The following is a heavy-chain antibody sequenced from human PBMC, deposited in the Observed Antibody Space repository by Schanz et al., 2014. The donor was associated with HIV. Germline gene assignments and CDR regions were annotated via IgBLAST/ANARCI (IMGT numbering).Heavy chain of an antibody. CDR1: GFTFSNYA. Sequence: EVQLLESGGGLVQPGGSLRLSCEASGFTFSNYAMSWVRQAPGKGLEWVSGISDTGVRTNYADSVKGRLTISRDNAKNTLYLQMNSLRAEDTAVYYCARGLVTWGQGALVTVSS. D-gene: IGHD2-21*02. V-gene: IGHV3-23*01. CDR3: ARGLVT. CDR2: ISDTGVRT. J-gene: IGHJ4*02.